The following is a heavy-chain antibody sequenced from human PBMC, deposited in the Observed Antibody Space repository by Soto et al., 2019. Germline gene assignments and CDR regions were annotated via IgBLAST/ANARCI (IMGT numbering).Heavy chain of an antibody. CDR2: IYWDDDK. J-gene: IGHJ5*02. D-gene: IGHD3-3*01. CDR1: GFSLSTSGVG. CDR3: AHSITIFGVVIGNWFDP. V-gene: IGHV2-5*02. Sequence: QITLKESGPTLVKPTQTLTLTCTFSGFSLSTSGVGVGWIRQPPGKALEWLALIYWDDDKRYSPSLKSRLTITKDTSKNQVVLTTTNMDPVDTATYYCAHSITIFGVVIGNWFDPWGQGTLVTVSS.